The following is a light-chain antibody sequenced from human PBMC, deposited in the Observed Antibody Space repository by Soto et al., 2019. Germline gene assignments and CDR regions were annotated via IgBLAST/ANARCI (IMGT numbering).Light chain of an antibody. Sequence: DIQMTQSPSTLSASIGDRVTITCRASQSIGRWLAWYQQRPGKAPNLLIYQSSALESGVPSRFGGSGSGTDFTLTISSLQPDDFATYYCQHYDTFPWTFGQGTKVEVK. V-gene: IGKV1-5*03. CDR2: QSS. J-gene: IGKJ1*01. CDR3: QHYDTFPWT. CDR1: QSIGRW.